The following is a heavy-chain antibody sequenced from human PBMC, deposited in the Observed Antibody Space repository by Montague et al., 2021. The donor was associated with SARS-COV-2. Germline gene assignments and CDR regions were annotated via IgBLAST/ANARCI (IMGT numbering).Heavy chain of an antibody. J-gene: IGHJ3*02. Sequence: SETLSLTCTASGGSISSYYWSWIRQPPGKGLEWIGYIYYSGSTNYNPSLKSRVTISVDTSKNQFSLKLSSVTAADTAVYYCARGSGWMGNAFDIWGQGTMVPVSS. D-gene: IGHD6-19*01. V-gene: IGHV4-59*01. CDR1: GGSISSYY. CDR3: ARGSGWMGNAFDI. CDR2: IYYSGST.